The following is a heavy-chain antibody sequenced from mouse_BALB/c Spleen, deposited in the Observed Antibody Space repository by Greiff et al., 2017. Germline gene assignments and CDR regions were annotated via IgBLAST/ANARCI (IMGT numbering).Heavy chain of an antibody. V-gene: IGHV1-7*01. Sequence: VQLVESGAELAKPGASVKMSCKASGYTFTNYWMHWVKQRPGQGLEWIGYINPSTGYTEYNQKFKDKATLTADKSSSTAYMQLSSLTSEDSEVSYCASAGDGYYHYWGQGTTLTVSS. J-gene: IGHJ2*01. CDR2: INPSTGYT. CDR3: ASAGDGYYHY. D-gene: IGHD2-3*01. CDR1: GYTFTNYW.